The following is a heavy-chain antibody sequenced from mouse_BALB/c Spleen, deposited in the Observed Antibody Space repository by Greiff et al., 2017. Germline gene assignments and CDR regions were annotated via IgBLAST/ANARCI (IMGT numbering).Heavy chain of an antibody. V-gene: IGHV5-12-1*01. Sequence: EVKLVESGGGLVKPGGSLKLSCAASGFAFSSYDMSWVRQTPEKRLEWVAYISSGGGSTYYPDTVKGRFTISRDNAKNTLYLQMSSLKSEDTAMYYCARQGYDYPYYFDYWGQGTTLTVSS. CDR2: ISSGGGST. CDR1: GFAFSSYD. J-gene: IGHJ2*01. D-gene: IGHD2-4*01. CDR3: ARQGYDYPYYFDY.